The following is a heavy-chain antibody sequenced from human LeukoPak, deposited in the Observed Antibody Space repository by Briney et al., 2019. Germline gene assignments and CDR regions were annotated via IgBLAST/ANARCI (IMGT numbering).Heavy chain of an antibody. CDR2: IYPGDSDT. J-gene: IGHJ4*02. Sequence: GESLKISCKGSGYSFTSYWIGWVRQMPGEGLEWMRIIYPGDSDTRYSPSFQGQVTISADKSISPAYLQWSSLKASDTAMYYCASRSNYGYFDYWGQGTLVTVSS. D-gene: IGHD4-11*01. CDR1: GYSFTSYW. CDR3: ASRSNYGYFDY. V-gene: IGHV5-51*01.